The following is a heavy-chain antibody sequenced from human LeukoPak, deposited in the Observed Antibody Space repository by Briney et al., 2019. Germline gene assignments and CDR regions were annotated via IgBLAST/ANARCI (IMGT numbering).Heavy chain of an antibody. J-gene: IGHJ6*03. CDR3: ARHPRDGGVYYYYMDV. Sequence: PSETLSLTCTVTGGSISSYYWSWIRQPPGKGLEWIGYIYTSGSTNYNPSLKSRVTISVDTSKNQFSLKLSSVTAADTAVYYCARHPRDGGVYYYYMDVWGKGTTVTVSS. CDR2: IYTSGST. D-gene: IGHD5-24*01. CDR1: GGSISSYY. V-gene: IGHV4-4*09.